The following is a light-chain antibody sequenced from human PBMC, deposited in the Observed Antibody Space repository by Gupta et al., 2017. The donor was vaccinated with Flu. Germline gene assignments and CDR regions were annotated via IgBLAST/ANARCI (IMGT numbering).Light chain of an antibody. CDR2: LGS. CDR3: MQARQTPWT. V-gene: IGKV2-28*01. CDR1: QSLLHSNGKNY. Sequence: VTPGEPASISCRSSQSLLHSNGKNYLDWSLPKPGQSPQLLIYLGSNRASGAPDRFSGSGSGTDFTLKISRVEAEDVGIYYCMQARQTPWTFGQGTKVEIK. J-gene: IGKJ1*01.